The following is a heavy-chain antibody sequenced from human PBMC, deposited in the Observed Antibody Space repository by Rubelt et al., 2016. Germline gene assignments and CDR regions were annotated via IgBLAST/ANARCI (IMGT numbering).Heavy chain of an antibody. Sequence: QVQLLESGPGLVKPSQTLSLTCTVSGGSISSGGYYWSWIRQHPGKGLEWIGYIYYSGSTYYNPSLKSRVTVSVDTSTNQFALKRSSVTAADTAVYYCATPPYGSSGYYWYFDLWGRGTLVTVSS. J-gene: IGHJ2*01. CDR3: ATPPYGSSGYYWYFDL. V-gene: IGHV4-31*03. CDR2: IYYSGST. CDR1: GGSISSGGYY. D-gene: IGHD3-22*01.